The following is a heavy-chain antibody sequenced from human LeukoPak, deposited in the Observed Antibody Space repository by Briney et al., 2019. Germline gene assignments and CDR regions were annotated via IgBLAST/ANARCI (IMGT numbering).Heavy chain of an antibody. Sequence: GASVKVSCKASGYTFTSYGISWVRQAPGQGLEWMGWISAYNGNTNYAQKLQGRVTMTTDTSTSTAYMELRSLRSDDTAVYYCPREGRGDHKGAFDYWGQGTLVTVSS. CDR2: ISAYNGNT. J-gene: IGHJ4*02. CDR1: GYTFTSYG. V-gene: IGHV1-18*01. CDR3: PREGRGDHKGAFDY. D-gene: IGHD1-26*01.